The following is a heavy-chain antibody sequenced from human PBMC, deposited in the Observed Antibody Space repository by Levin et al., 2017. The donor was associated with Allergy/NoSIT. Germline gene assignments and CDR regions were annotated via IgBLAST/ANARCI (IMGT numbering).Heavy chain of an antibody. CDR1: GGSFSGYY. CDR3: AREVGWLQLRRHAFDI. D-gene: IGHD5-24*01. J-gene: IGHJ3*02. V-gene: IGHV4-34*01. Sequence: PSETLSLTCAVYGGSFSGYYWSWIRQPPGKGLEWIGEINHSGSTNYNPSLKSRVTISVDTSKNQFSLKLSSVTAADTAVYYCAREVGWLQLRRHAFDIWGQGTMVTVSS. CDR2: INHSGST.